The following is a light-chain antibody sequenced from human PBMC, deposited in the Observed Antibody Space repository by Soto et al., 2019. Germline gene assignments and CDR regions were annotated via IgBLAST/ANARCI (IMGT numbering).Light chain of an antibody. CDR2: GNS. CDR1: SSNIGAGCD. J-gene: IGLJ2*01. Sequence: QSVLTQPPSVSGAPGQRVTISCTGSSSNIGAGCDVHWYQQLPGTAPKLLIYGNSNRPSGVPDRFSGSKSGTSASLAITGLQTEDEADYYCQSYDSSLSGVGFGGGTKLTVL. CDR3: QSYDSSLSGVG. V-gene: IGLV1-40*01.